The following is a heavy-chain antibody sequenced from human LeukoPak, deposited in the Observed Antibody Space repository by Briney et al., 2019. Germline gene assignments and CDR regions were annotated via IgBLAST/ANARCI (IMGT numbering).Heavy chain of an antibody. CDR3: ARHTDDSSGYYSTDY. CDR2: IYPGDSDT. V-gene: IGHV5-51*01. D-gene: IGHD3-22*01. CDR1: GYSFTSYW. Sequence: GESLKISCKGSGYSFTSYWIGWVRQMPGKGLEWMGIIYPGDSDTGYSPSFQGQVTISADKSISTAYLQWSSLKASDTAMYYCARHTDDSSGYYSTDYWGQGTLVTVSS. J-gene: IGHJ4*02.